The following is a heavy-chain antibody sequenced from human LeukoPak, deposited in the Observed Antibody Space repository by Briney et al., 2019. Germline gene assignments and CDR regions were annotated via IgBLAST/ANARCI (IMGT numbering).Heavy chain of an antibody. J-gene: IGHJ6*03. V-gene: IGHV3-23*01. CDR1: GFAFSSYA. D-gene: IGHD3-3*01. CDR3: AKNFWSDKYYYYYMDV. CDR2: IVRGGST. Sequence: GGSLRLSCAASGFAFSSYALSWVRQAPGRGLQWISGIVRGGSTFYADSVKGRFTISRDNSKNTLNLQMNSLRAEDTAVYYCAKNFWSDKYYYYYMDVWGKGTTVTVSS.